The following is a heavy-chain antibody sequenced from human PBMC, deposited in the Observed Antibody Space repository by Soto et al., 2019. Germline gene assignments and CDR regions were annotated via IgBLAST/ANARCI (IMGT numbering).Heavy chain of an antibody. CDR3: ARHLSENKKQQRLPKYYYGMDV. CDR2: IDPSDSYT. D-gene: IGHD6-13*01. CDR1: GYSFTSYW. Sequence: GESLKISCKGSGYSFTSYWISWVRQMPGKGLEWMGRIDPSDSYTNYSPSFQGHVTISADKSISTAYLQWSSLKASDTAMYYCARHLSENKKQQRLPKYYYGMDVWGQGTTVTFSS. J-gene: IGHJ6*02. V-gene: IGHV5-10-1*01.